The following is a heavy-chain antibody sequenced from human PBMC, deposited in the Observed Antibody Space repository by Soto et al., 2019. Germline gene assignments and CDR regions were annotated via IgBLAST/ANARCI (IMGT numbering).Heavy chain of an antibody. J-gene: IGHJ4*02. CDR2: INHSGST. Sequence: LSLTRAVYGGCFRCYYWCWIRQTPGKGLEWIGEINHSGSTNYNPSLKSRVTISVDTSKNQFSLKLSSVTAADSAVYYCARGRSSSTVDDWGQGTLVTFS. CDR3: ARGRSSSTVDD. D-gene: IGHD6-13*01. V-gene: IGHV4-34*01. CDR1: GGCFRCYY.